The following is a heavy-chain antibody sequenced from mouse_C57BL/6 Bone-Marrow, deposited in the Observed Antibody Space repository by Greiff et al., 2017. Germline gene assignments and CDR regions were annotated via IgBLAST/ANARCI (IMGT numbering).Heavy chain of an antibody. J-gene: IGHJ3*01. CDR3: ARWDYCSSP. CDR2: IDPSDSDT. D-gene: IGHD1-1*01. V-gene: IGHV1-52*01. Sequence: QVHVKQPGAELVRPGSSVKLSCKASGYTFTSYWMHWVKQRPIQGLEWIGNIDPSDSDTHYNQKFKDKATLTVDKSSSTAYMQLSSLTSEDSAVYYCARWDYCSSPWGQGTLVTVSA. CDR1: GYTFTSYW.